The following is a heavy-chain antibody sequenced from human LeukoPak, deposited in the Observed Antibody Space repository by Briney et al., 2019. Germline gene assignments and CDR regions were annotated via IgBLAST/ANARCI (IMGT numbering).Heavy chain of an antibody. D-gene: IGHD3-16*01. Sequence: SSETLSLTCAVYGGSFSGYYWSWIRQPPGKGLEWIGEINHSGSTNYNPSLKSRVTISVDTSKNQFSLKLSSVTAADTAVYYCARSKGGRGFDPWGQGTLVTVSS. V-gene: IGHV4-34*01. CDR1: GGSFSGYY. J-gene: IGHJ5*02. CDR2: INHSGST. CDR3: ARSKGGRGFDP.